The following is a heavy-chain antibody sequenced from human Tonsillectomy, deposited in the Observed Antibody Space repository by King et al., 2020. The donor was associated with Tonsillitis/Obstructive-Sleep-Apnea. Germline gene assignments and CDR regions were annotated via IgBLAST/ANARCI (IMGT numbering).Heavy chain of an antibody. CDR1: GFTFSDYY. V-gene: IGHV3-11*01. Sequence: VQLVESGGGLVKPGGSLRLSCAASGFTFSDYYMSWIRQAPGKGLEWVAYISGSGSTIYYADSVKGRFTISRDNAKKSLNLQMNSLRAEDTAVYYCAREGRRSSSWYEGVFDYWGQGTLVTVSS. J-gene: IGHJ4*02. CDR2: ISGSGSTI. CDR3: AREGRRSSSWYEGVFDY. D-gene: IGHD6-13*01.